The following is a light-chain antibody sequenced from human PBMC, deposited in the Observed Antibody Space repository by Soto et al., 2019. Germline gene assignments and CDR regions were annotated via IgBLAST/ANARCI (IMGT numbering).Light chain of an antibody. CDR3: SSYAGSSTWV. CDR1: SSDVGGSNY. V-gene: IGLV2-8*01. CDR2: EVS. Sequence: QSVLTQPPSASGSPGQSVTISCTGTSSDVGGSNYVSWYQQHPGKAPKVIMYEVSKRPSGVPDRVSGSKSGNTASLTVSGLQAEDDADYYCSSYAGSSTWVFGGGTKVTVL. J-gene: IGLJ3*02.